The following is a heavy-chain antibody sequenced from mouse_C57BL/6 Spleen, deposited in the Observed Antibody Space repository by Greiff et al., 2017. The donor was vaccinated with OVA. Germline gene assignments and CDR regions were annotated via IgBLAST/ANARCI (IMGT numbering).Heavy chain of an antibody. D-gene: IGHD2-5*01. CDR2: INPGSGGT. Sequence: QVQLQQSGAELVRPGTSVKVSCKASGYAFTNYLIEWVKQRPGRGLEWIGVINPGSGGTNYNEKFKGKATLTADKSSSTAYMQLSSLTSEDSAVYFCARSRDYSNPLFDYWGQGTTLTVSS. J-gene: IGHJ2*01. CDR1: GYAFTNYL. V-gene: IGHV1-54*01. CDR3: ARSRDYSNPLFDY.